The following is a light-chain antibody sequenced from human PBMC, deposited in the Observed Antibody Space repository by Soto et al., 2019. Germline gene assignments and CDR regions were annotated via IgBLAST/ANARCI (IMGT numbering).Light chain of an antibody. V-gene: IGLV2-14*01. CDR1: SSDVGGYNY. Sequence: QSALTQPASVSGSPGQSITISCTGSSSDVGGYNYVSWYQQYPGRSPKLMIFEVSLRPAGVSNRFSGSKSGNTASLNISGLPSEDAADYYCASYTTAKTRVFGGGTKVTVL. CDR2: EVS. J-gene: IGLJ3*02. CDR3: ASYTTAKTRV.